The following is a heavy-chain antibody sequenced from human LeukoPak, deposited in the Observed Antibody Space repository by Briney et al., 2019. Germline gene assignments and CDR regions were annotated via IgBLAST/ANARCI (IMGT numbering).Heavy chain of an antibody. CDR1: GGSVSSPSYY. J-gene: IGHJ4*02. CDR2: IYYSGST. D-gene: IGHD1-26*01. Sequence: SETLSLTCTVSGGSVSSPSYYWSWIRQPPGKGLEWIGYIYYSGSTNHNPSLKSRVIISLDTSKNQFSLRLSSVTAADTAVYYCARGDHRGSYYFDYWGQGTLVTVSS. V-gene: IGHV4-61*01. CDR3: ARGDHRGSYYFDY.